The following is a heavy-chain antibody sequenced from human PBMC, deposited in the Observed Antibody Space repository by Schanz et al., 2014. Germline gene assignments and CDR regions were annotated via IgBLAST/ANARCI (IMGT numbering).Heavy chain of an antibody. Sequence: QVQLVASGGGVVQPGRSLRLSCTGSRFTISRNPIHWVRQAPGKGLEWVAIIWYDGSNKYYADSVKGRFTISRDNSQNTLYLQMDSLSPEDTAVYFCAKDTGYCHGGACYCFEYWGLGILVTVSS. V-gene: IGHV3-33*03. CDR2: IWYDGSNK. D-gene: IGHD2-8*02. CDR3: AKDTGYCHGGACYCFEY. J-gene: IGHJ4*02. CDR1: RFTISRNP.